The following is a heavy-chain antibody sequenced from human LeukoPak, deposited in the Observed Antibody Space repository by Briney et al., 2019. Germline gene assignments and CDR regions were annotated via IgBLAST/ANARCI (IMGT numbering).Heavy chain of an antibody. V-gene: IGHV1-3*01. CDR1: GYTFTNYV. Sequence: ASVKVSCKASGYTFTNYVVHWVRQAPGQRPEWMGYINAGNGDTKYSKNFQDRVTITRDTSASTAYMEVSSLTSENTALYSCVRDDCAADACYPGGYWCQGTLVTVSS. J-gene: IGHJ4*02. CDR2: INAGNGDT. CDR3: VRDDCAADACYPGGY. D-gene: IGHD2-21*02.